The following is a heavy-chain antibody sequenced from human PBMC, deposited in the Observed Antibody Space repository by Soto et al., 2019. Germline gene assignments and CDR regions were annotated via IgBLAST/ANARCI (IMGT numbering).Heavy chain of an antibody. J-gene: IGHJ4*02. D-gene: IGHD1-1*01. CDR1: GFTFTYAW. CDR3: TAATTSTPQSDQ. Sequence: EVQLVESGGGLVKPGGSLRLSCTASGFTFTYAWMNWVRQAPGKGLEWVGRIKSYIDGGTTDYAAPVKGRFTISRDDSKNTVYLHMNSRETGDTAMYYCTAATTSTPQSDQWGQGTLVTVSP. CDR2: IKSYIDGGTT. V-gene: IGHV3-15*07.